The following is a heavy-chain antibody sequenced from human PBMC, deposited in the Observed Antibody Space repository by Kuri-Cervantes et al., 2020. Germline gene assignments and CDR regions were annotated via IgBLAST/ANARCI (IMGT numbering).Heavy chain of an antibody. D-gene: IGHD2-21*01. CDR1: GGSLNNNIYN. J-gene: IGHJ3*02. CDR3: ARAWGLDAFDI. CDR2: VYYTGST. Sequence: SETLSLTCTVSGGSLNNNIYNWAWIRQSPGKGLEWIASVYYTGSTYYSPSLRSRVATSVDTSKNQFSLRLSSVTAADTAVYYCARAWGLDAFDIWGQGTMVTVSS. V-gene: IGHV4-39*07.